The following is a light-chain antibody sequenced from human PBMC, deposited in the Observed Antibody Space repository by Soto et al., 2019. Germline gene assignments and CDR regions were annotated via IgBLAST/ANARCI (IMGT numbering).Light chain of an antibody. V-gene: IGLV1-51*01. CDR3: GAWDSSLNVYV. Sequence: QSVLTQPPSVSAAPRHKVTISCSGTASNIGNDYVSWYQQLPGEAPQLLIYDNNRRPSGIPDRFSGSRSDTSATPGITGLQTGDEADYYCGAWDSSLNVYVFGTGTKVTVL. J-gene: IGLJ1*01. CDR1: ASNIGNDY. CDR2: DNN.